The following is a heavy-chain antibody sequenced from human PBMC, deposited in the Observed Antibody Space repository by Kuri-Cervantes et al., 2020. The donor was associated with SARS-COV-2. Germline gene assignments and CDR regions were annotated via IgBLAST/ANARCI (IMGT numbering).Heavy chain of an antibody. Sequence: SVKVSCKASGGTFSSYAISWVRQAPGQGLEWMGGIIPIFGTANYAQKFQGRVTITADESTSTAYVELSSLRSEDTAVYYCASWGEDIVVVPAAIVFYYYYMDVWGKGTTVTVSS. CDR3: ASWGEDIVVVPAAIVFYYYYMDV. J-gene: IGHJ6*03. V-gene: IGHV1-69*13. D-gene: IGHD2-2*01. CDR1: GGTFSSYA. CDR2: IIPIFGTA.